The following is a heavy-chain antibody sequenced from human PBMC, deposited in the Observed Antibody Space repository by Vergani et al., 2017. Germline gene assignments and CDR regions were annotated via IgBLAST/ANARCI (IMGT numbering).Heavy chain of an antibody. Sequence: VQLVESGGGVVQPGRSLRLSCAASGFTFSSYGMHWVRQAPGKGLEWVAVISYDGSNKYYADSVKGRFTISRDNSKNTLYLQMNSLRAEDTAVYYCAKGRHRELIVNYFDYWGQGTLVTVSS. CDR3: AKGRHRELIVNYFDY. V-gene: IGHV3-30*18. CDR2: ISYDGSNK. J-gene: IGHJ4*02. D-gene: IGHD1-7*01. CDR1: GFTFSSYG.